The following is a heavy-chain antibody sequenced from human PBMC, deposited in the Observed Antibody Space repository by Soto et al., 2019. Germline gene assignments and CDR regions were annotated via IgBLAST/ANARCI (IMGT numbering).Heavy chain of an antibody. V-gene: IGHV3-21*01. Sequence: EVQLVESGGGLVKPGGSLRLSCAASGFIFSRYTMNWVRQAPGKGLEWVSSISSSSDYIYYADSVKGRLTTSRDNAKTSLSLQMNSLSAEATAVYSCARGIAMATPWGQGTLVTVSS. CDR3: ARGIAMATP. D-gene: IGHD5-12*01. CDR2: ISSSSDYI. CDR1: GFIFSRYT. J-gene: IGHJ5*02.